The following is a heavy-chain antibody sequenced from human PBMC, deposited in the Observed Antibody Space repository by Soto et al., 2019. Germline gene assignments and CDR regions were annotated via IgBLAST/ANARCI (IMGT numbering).Heavy chain of an antibody. CDR1: GFPFSNHA. D-gene: IGHD2-15*01. J-gene: IGHJ4*02. CDR2: ISDGGDLI. V-gene: IGHV3-23*01. Sequence: GGSLRLSCAASGFPFSNHAMSWVRQAPGKGLEWVSGISDGGDLIYYADSVKGRFSMSRDNSENMLYLQMTDLRAEDTAIYFCAKRQGTGLAAKNFDFWGQGTLVTVSS. CDR3: AKRQGTGLAAKNFDF.